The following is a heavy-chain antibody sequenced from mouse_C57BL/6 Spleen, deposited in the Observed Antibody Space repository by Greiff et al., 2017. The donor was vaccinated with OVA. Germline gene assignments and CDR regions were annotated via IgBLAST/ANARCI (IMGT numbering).Heavy chain of an antibody. CDR2: IDPSDSYT. V-gene: IGHV1-50*01. Sequence: QVQLQQPGAELVKPGASVKLSCKASGYTFTSYWMQWVKQRPGQGLEWIGEIDPSDSYTNYNQKFKGKATLTVDTSSSTAYMQLSSLTSEDSAVYYCARSGGMIKRYFDVWGTGTTVTVSS. CDR1: GYTFTSYW. J-gene: IGHJ1*03. D-gene: IGHD2-4*01. CDR3: ARSGGMIKRYFDV.